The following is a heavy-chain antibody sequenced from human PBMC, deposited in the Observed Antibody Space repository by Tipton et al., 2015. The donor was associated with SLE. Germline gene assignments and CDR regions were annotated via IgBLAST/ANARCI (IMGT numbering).Heavy chain of an antibody. J-gene: IGHJ4*02. V-gene: IGHV3-11*05. CDR1: GFTFSDYY. Sequence: SLRLSCAASGFTFSDYYMSWIRQAPGKGLEWVSYISSSRSYTNYADSVKGRFTISRDNAKNSLYLQMNSLRAEDTAVYYCARDRGIAVAGTGGFDYWGQGTLVTVSS. CDR2: ISSSRSYT. CDR3: ARDRGIAVAGTGGFDY. D-gene: IGHD6-19*01.